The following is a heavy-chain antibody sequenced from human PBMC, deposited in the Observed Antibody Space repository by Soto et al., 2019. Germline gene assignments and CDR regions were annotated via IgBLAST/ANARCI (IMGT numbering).Heavy chain of an antibody. CDR1: GFTFSSYA. CDR2: ISGSGGTT. CDR3: AKTTFDYDFWSGYYPFYFDY. Sequence: GGSLRLSCAASGFTFSSYAMSWVRQAPGKGLEWVSPISGSGGTTYYADSVKGRFTISRDNSKNTLYLQMNNLRAEDTAVYYCAKTTFDYDFWSGYYPFYFDYWGQGTLVTVSS. J-gene: IGHJ4*02. V-gene: IGHV3-23*01. D-gene: IGHD3-3*01.